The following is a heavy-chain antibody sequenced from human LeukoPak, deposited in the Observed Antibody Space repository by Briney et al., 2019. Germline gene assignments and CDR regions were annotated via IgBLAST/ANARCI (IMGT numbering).Heavy chain of an antibody. CDR3: VRGLVPAAYDY. Sequence: GGSLRLSCVASGFTYSSYSMNWIRQAPGKGPEWVSSISSSSSHISYADSVKGRFTISRDNAKNSLFLQMNSLRAVDTAVYYCVRGLVPAAYDYWGQGTLVTVSS. J-gene: IGHJ4*02. V-gene: IGHV3-21*01. CDR1: GFTYSSYS. CDR2: ISSSSSHI. D-gene: IGHD2-2*01.